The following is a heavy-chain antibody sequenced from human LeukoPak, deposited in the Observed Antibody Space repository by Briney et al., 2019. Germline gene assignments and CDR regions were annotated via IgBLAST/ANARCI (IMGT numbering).Heavy chain of an antibody. D-gene: IGHD5-18*01. CDR3: ARGGGRYSYGPRFDP. Sequence: SETLSLTCAVYGGSFSGYYWSWIRQPPGEGLEWIGEINHSGSTNYNPSLKSRVTISVDTSKNQFSLKLSSVTAADTAVYYCARGGGRYSYGPRFDPWGQGTLVTVSS. V-gene: IGHV4-34*01. CDR1: GGSFSGYY. J-gene: IGHJ5*02. CDR2: INHSGST.